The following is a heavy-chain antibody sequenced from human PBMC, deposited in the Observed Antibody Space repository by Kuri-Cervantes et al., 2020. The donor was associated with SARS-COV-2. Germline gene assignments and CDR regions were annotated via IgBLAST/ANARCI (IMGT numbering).Heavy chain of an antibody. D-gene: IGHD3-3*01. V-gene: IGHV3-7*01. CDR2: IKQDGSEK. J-gene: IGHJ3*02. CDR3: ARARLEWLPDAFDI. Sequence: GESLKISCAASGFTFSSYWMSWVRQAPGKGLEWVANIKQDGSEKYYVDSVKGRFTISRDNAKNSLYLQMNSLRAEDTAVYYCARARLEWLPDAFDIWGQGTMV. CDR1: GFTFSSYW.